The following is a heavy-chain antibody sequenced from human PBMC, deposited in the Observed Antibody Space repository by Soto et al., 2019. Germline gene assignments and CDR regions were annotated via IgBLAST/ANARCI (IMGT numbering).Heavy chain of an antibody. Sequence: QVQLVESGGGVVQPGRSLRLSCAASGFTFSSYGMHWVRQAPGKGLEWVAVISYDGSNKYYADSVKGRFTISRDNSKNTRYLQMNSLRAEDTAVYYCANPESEWLDTKHYYYCGMDVWGQGTTVTVSS. CDR3: ANPESEWLDTKHYYYCGMDV. J-gene: IGHJ6*02. V-gene: IGHV3-30*18. D-gene: IGHD3-3*01. CDR2: ISYDGSNK. CDR1: GFTFSSYG.